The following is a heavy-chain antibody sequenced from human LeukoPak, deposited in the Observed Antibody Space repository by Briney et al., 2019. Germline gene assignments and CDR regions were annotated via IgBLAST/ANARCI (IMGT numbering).Heavy chain of an antibody. CDR3: ARGPTVTKGFGP. D-gene: IGHD4-17*01. V-gene: IGHV4-34*01. Sequence: PSETLSLTCAVYGGSFSGYYWSWIRQPPGKGLEWIGEINHSGSTNYNPSLKSRVTISVDTSKNQFSLKLSSVTAADTAVYYCARGPTVTKGFGPWGQGTLVTVSS. CDR2: INHSGST. CDR1: GGSFSGYY. J-gene: IGHJ5*02.